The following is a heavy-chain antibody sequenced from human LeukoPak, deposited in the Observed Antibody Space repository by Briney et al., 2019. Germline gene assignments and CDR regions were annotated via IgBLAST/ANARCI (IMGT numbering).Heavy chain of an antibody. D-gene: IGHD1-7*01. Sequence: GGSLRLSCAASGFTFSSYSMNWVRQAPGKGLEWVSYISSSSSTIYYADSVKGRFTISRDNAKNSLYLQMNSLRAEDTAVYYCARGTSRTSYYMDVWGKGTTVTVSS. V-gene: IGHV3-48*04. CDR1: GFTFSSYS. J-gene: IGHJ6*03. CDR2: ISSSSSTI. CDR3: ARGTSRTSYYMDV.